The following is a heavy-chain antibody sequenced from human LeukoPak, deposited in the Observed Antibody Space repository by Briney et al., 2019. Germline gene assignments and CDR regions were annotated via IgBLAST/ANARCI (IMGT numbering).Heavy chain of an antibody. Sequence: ASVTVSFMAPGYTFTSYDINWVRQAPGQGLEWMGCMNHNSGNTRYSQKFQGRVTMTRNTSISTAYMELSSLRSEDTAVYYCARVRVGYSSSWLRRGPYYYYGMDVWGQGTTVTVSS. V-gene: IGHV1-8*01. J-gene: IGHJ6*02. CDR3: ARVRVGYSSSWLRRGPYYYYGMDV. CDR2: MNHNSGNT. D-gene: IGHD6-13*01. CDR1: GYTFTSYD.